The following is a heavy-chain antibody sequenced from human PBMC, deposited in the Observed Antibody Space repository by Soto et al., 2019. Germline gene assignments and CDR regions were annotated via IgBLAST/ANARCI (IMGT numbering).Heavy chain of an antibody. CDR2: ISYDGSNK. CDR1: GFTFSSYG. Sequence: GGSLRLSCAASGFTFSSYGMHWVRQAPGKGLEWVAVISYDGSNKYYVDSVKGRFTISRDNSKNTLYLQMNSLRAEDTAVYYCAKETSPVCPLTRDYYYYGMDVWGQGTTVTVSS. J-gene: IGHJ6*02. D-gene: IGHD1-1*01. CDR3: AKETSPVCPLTRDYYYYGMDV. V-gene: IGHV3-30*18.